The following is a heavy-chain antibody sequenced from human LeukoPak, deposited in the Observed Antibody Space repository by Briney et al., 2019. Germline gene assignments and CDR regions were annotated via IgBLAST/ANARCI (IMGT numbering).Heavy chain of an antibody. CDR2: IIPIFGTA. Sequence: ASVKVSCKASGGTFSSYAISWVRQAPGQGLEWMGGIIPIFGTANYAQKFQGRVTITADESTSTAYMELSSLRSEDTAVYYCARDYPNWAPDAFDIWGQGTMVTVSS. J-gene: IGHJ3*02. CDR3: ARDYPNWAPDAFDI. D-gene: IGHD7-27*01. V-gene: IGHV1-69*13. CDR1: GGTFSSYA.